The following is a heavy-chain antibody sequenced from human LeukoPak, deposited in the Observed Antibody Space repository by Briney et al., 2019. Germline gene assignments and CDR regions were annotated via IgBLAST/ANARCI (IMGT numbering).Heavy chain of an antibody. Sequence: GASVKVSCKASGYTFTSYGISWVRQAPGQGLEWMGGIISIFGSANYAQRFQGRVTITADESTSTAYMELSSLRSEDAAVYYCARGSASAPTLRFPYF. CDR3: ARGSASAPTLRFPYF. D-gene: IGHD3-3*01. CDR1: GYTFTSYG. J-gene: IGHJ1*01. CDR2: IISIFGSA. V-gene: IGHV1-69*13.